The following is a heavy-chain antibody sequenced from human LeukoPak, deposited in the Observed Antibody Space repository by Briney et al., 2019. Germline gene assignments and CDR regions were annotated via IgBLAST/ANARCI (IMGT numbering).Heavy chain of an antibody. V-gene: IGHV7-4-1*02. J-gene: IGHJ6*03. CDR2: INTNTGNP. CDR1: GYTFTSYA. D-gene: IGHD5-12*01. CDR3: ARAGIVATITLYYYYYMDV. Sequence: GASVKVSCKASGYTFTSYAMNWVRQAPGQGLEWMGWINTNTGNPTYAQGFTGRFVFSLDTSVSTAYLQISSLKAEDTAVYYCARAGIVATITLYYYYYMDVWGKGTTVTVSS.